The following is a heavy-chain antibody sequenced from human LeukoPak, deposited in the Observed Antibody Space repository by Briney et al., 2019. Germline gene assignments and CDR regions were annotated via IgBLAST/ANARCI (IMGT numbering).Heavy chain of an antibody. CDR1: GGSISSSSYY. CDR3: ARDVVVTAINWFDP. Sequence: SETLSLTCTVSGGSISSSSYYWGWIRQPPGKGLEWIGSIYYSGSTYYNPSLKSRVTISVDTSKNQFSLKLSSVTAADTAVYYCARDVVVTAINWFDPWGQGTLVTVSS. D-gene: IGHD2-21*02. V-gene: IGHV4-39*02. CDR2: IYYSGST. J-gene: IGHJ5*02.